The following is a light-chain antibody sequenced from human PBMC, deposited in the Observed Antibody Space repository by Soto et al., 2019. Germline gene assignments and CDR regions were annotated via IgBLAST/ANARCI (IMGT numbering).Light chain of an antibody. Sequence: QSVLTQPASVSGSPGQSITISCTGTSSDVGTYIYVSWYQQHPGKAPKLLIYEVNNRPSGVSNRFSGSKSGNTASLTISGLRAEDEADYYCSSYTSRSTLVFGTGTKVTVL. CDR3: SSYTSRSTLV. V-gene: IGLV2-14*01. CDR2: EVN. CDR1: SSDVGTYIY. J-gene: IGLJ1*01.